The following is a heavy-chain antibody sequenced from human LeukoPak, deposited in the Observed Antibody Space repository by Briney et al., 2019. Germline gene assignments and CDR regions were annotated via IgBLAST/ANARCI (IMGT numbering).Heavy chain of an antibody. Sequence: ASVKVPCKASGGTFSSYAISWVRQAPGQGLEWMGCINLHTGGAHYAQRFQDWVSLTRDTSIDTAFMELSSLRSDATAIYYCARDFLGRTNGGSNYFGMDVWGQGTTVTVSS. CDR1: GGTFSSYA. CDR2: INLHTGGA. CDR3: ARDFLGRTNGGSNYFGMDV. D-gene: IGHD2-8*01. J-gene: IGHJ6*02. V-gene: IGHV1-2*04.